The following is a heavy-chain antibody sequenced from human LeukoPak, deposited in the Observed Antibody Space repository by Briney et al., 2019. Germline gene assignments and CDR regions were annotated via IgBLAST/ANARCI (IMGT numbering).Heavy chain of an antibody. Sequence: PGGSLRLSCAASGFTFSSYAMHWVRQAPGKGLEWVAVISYDGSNKYYADSVKGRFTISRDNSKNTLYLQMNSLRAEDTAVYYCAKTPVYYPINYWGQGTLVTVSS. D-gene: IGHD2/OR15-2a*01. CDR3: AKTPVYYPINY. CDR1: GFTFSSYA. J-gene: IGHJ4*02. CDR2: ISYDGSNK. V-gene: IGHV3-30-3*02.